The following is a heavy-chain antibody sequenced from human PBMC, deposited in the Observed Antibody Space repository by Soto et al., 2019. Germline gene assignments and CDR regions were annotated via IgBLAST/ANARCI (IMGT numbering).Heavy chain of an antibody. V-gene: IGHV5-10-1*01. CDR3: ARHRIAATGPDY. CDR2: IDASDSYT. CDR1: GHSFTDYW. J-gene: IGHJ4*02. Sequence: GESLKISCKGSGHSFTDYWITWVRQMPGKGLGCMGRIDASDSYTNYSPSFQGHVTISADKSISTAYLQWSSLKASDTAIYYCARHRIAATGPDYWGQGTLVTVSS. D-gene: IGHD6-25*01.